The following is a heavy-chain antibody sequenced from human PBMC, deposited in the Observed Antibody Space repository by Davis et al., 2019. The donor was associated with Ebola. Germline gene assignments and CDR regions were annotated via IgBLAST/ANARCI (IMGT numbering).Heavy chain of an antibody. CDR2: INHSGST. D-gene: IGHD1-26*01. Sequence: MPSETLSLTCTVSGGSISSYYWGWIRQPPGKGLEWIGEINHSGSTNYNPSLKSRVTISVDTSKNQFSLKLSSVTTADTAVYYCATYSGSLGTFDPWGHGTLVTVSS. J-gene: IGHJ5*02. CDR1: GGSISSYY. CDR3: ATYSGSLGTFDP. V-gene: IGHV4-34*01.